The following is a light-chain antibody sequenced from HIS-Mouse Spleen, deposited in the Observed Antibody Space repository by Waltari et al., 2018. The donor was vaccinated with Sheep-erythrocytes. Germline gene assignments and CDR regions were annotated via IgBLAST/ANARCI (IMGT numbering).Light chain of an antibody. CDR3: CSYAGSYNHV. CDR2: DVS. CDR1: RRHVGCYNS. V-gene: IGLV2-11*01. Sequence: QSALTQPRSVSGSPGQSVTISCPGPRRHVGCYNSVHWYQQPPGKAPKLMIYDVSKRPSGVPDRFSGSKSGNTASLTISGLQAEDEADYYCCSYAGSYNHVFATGTKVTVL. J-gene: IGLJ1*01.